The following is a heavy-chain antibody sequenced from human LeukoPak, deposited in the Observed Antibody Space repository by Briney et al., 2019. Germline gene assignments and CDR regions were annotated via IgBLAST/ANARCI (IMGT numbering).Heavy chain of an antibody. D-gene: IGHD2-21*02. CDR2: ICVDNGDT. Sequence: ASVKVSCKASGYTFANYAITWVRQAPGQGLEYMGWICVDNGDTNDAQMLQGRVTMTTDTSTNTAYMELRGLRSDDTAVYYCARANCAGDCYLKHWGQGTLVTVSS. J-gene: IGHJ4*02. CDR1: GYTFANYA. V-gene: IGHV1-18*01. CDR3: ARANCAGDCYLKH.